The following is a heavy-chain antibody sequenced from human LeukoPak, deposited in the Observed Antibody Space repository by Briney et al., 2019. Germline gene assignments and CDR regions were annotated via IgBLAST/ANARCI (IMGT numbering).Heavy chain of an antibody. CDR3: ARNRNKRAVPLSPGYFDY. Sequence: GGSLRLSCAASGFTFSSYAMHWVRQAPGKGLEWVAVISYDGSNKYYADSVEGRFTISRDNSKNTLYLQMNSLRAEDTAVYYCARNRNKRAVPLSPGYFDYWGQGTLVTVSS. CDR1: GFTFSSYA. V-gene: IGHV3-30*04. CDR2: ISYDGSNK. J-gene: IGHJ4*02. D-gene: IGHD1-14*01.